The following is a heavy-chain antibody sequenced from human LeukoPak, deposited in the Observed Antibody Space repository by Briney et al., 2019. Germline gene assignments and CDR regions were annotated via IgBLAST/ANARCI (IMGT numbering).Heavy chain of an antibody. Sequence: GGSLRLSCAASGFTFGSYAMSWARRAPGKGLEWVSTIGGGSETTSYADSAKGRFTNSRDNSKNTVYLQMNSLRAEDTAVYYCAKVLSGSQDYWGQGTLVTVFS. CDR3: AKVLSGSQDY. V-gene: IGHV3-23*01. CDR1: GFTFGSYA. CDR2: IGGGSETT. J-gene: IGHJ4*02. D-gene: IGHD1-26*01.